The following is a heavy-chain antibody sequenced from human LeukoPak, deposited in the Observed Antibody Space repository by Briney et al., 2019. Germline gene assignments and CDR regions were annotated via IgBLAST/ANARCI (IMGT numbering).Heavy chain of an antibody. D-gene: IGHD2-15*01. CDR3: AREDCSGGSCYYNWFDP. CDR2: IYTSGST. V-gene: IGHV4-4*07. CDR1: GGSISSYY. Sequence: PSETLSLTCTVSGGSISSYYWSWIRQPAGKGLEWIGRIYTSGSTNYNPSLKSRVTMSVDTSKNQFSLKLSPVTAADTAVYYCAREDCSGGSCYYNWFDPWGQGTLVTVSS. J-gene: IGHJ5*02.